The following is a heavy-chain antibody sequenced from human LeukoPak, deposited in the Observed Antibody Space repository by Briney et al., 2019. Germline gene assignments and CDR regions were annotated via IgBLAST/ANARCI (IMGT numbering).Heavy chain of an antibody. Sequence: GGSLRLSGAASGFTVSNNYMSWVRQAPGEGLEWVSLVYSGGTTYYADSVKGRFTISRDNSKNTLYLQMNSLRAEDTAVYYCARAGQQLGFDYWGQGTLVTVSS. D-gene: IGHD6-13*01. V-gene: IGHV3-66*01. CDR2: VYSGGTT. CDR1: GFTVSNNY. J-gene: IGHJ4*02. CDR3: ARAGQQLGFDY.